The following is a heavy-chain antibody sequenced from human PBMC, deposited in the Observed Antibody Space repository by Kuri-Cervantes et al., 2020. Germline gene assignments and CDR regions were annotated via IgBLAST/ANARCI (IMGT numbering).Heavy chain of an antibody. CDR1: GGSMSSYF. V-gene: IGHV4-59*01. CDR2: IYYSGNT. Sequence: SETLSLTCTVSGGSMSSYFWSWIRQPPGKALEWLGYIYYSGNTNYNPSLKSRVTISVDTSKNQFSLKLSSVTAADTAVYYCARGGNIALAGILDYWGQGTLVTVSS. J-gene: IGHJ4*02. CDR3: ARGGNIALAGILDY. D-gene: IGHD6-19*01.